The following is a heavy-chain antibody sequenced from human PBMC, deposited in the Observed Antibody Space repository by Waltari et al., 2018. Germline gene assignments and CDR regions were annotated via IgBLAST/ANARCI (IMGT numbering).Heavy chain of an antibody. Sequence: QVQLVQSGTEVKKPGASVKVSCRASGYNFGDFGISWVRQAPGQGLEWMGWISAANGNTNHAEKFLGRLIMTEDTSTTTVSMELKYLTPDDTAVYYCARERHPLMEVGYLLALDPWGQGTLVTVSS. V-gene: IGHV1-18*01. CDR1: GYNFGDFG. CDR2: ISAANGNT. D-gene: IGHD2-21*01. CDR3: ARERHPLMEVGYLLALDP. J-gene: IGHJ5*02.